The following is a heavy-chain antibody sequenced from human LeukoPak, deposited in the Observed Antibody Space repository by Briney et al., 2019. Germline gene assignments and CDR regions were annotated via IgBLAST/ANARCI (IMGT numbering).Heavy chain of an antibody. CDR2: IYYSGST. V-gene: IGHV4-39*01. D-gene: IGHD6-13*01. CDR3: ALIAAAGTYGMDV. J-gene: IGHJ6*02. Sequence: PSETLSLTCSVSGGSISSSTYYWGWIRQPPGKGLEWIGSIYYSGSTYYNPSLKSRVTISVDTSKNQFSLKLSSVTAADTAVYYCALIAAAGTYGMDVWGQGTTVTVSS. CDR1: GGSISSSTYY.